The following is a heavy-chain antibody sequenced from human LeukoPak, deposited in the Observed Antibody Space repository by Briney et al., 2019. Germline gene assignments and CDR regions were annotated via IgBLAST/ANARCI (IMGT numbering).Heavy chain of an antibody. D-gene: IGHD1-26*01. Sequence: TGGSLRLSCAASGFSFNTYGMHWVRQAPGKGLEWVAVIWSDGTTKFYADSVKGRFTISRDNSKNTLVLQMNSLTAEDTALYYCAGQGDAIEYWGQGTLVTVSS. CDR1: GFSFNTYG. V-gene: IGHV3-33*01. CDR3: AGQGDAIEY. J-gene: IGHJ4*02. CDR2: IWSDGTTK.